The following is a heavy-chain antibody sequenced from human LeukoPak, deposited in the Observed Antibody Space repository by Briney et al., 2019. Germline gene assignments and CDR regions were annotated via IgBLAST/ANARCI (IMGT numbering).Heavy chain of an antibody. CDR3: ASPNPIGALSWLYY. V-gene: IGHV3-23*01. J-gene: IGHJ4*02. CDR2: IVGSGDNR. CDR1: GFSFSSYA. Sequence: PGGSLRLSCAASGFSFSSYAMSWVRQPPENGLEWVSVIVGSGDNRYCADSVKRWFTTSRDNSKNSPYVQWNSLRVEDMAVYYCASPNPIGALSWLYYWGEGALVSVSS. D-gene: IGHD3-10*01.